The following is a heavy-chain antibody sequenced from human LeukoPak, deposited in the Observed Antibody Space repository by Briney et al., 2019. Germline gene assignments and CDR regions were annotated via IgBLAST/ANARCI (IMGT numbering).Heavy chain of an antibody. J-gene: IGHJ1*01. CDR3: ARSGSSGWYDLLHEH. D-gene: IGHD6-19*01. CDR2: IYYSGST. CDR1: GGSISSYY. V-gene: IGHV4-59*01. Sequence: PSETLSLTCTVSGGSISSYYWSWIRQPPGKGLEWIGYIYYSGSTNYIPSLKSRVTISVDTSKNQFSLKLSSVTAADTAVYYCARSGSSGWYDLLHEHWGQGTLVTVSS.